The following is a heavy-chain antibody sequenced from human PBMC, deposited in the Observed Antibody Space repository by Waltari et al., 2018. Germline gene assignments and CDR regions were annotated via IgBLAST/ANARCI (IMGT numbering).Heavy chain of an antibody. CDR3: ARGGADYDFWSGYYYFDY. D-gene: IGHD3-3*01. V-gene: IGHV1-69*01. J-gene: IGHJ4*02. CDR2: IIPIFGTA. CDR1: GGTFSSYA. Sequence: QVQLVQSGAEVKKPGSAVKVSCKASGGTFSSYANSWGRQAPGQGLEWMGGIIPIFGTANYAQKFQGRVTITADDSTSTAYMELSSLRSEDTAVYYCARGGADYDFWSGYYYFDYWGQGTLVTVSS.